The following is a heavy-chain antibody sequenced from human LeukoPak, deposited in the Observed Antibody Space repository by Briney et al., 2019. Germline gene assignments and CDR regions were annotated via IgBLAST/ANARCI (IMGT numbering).Heavy chain of an antibody. D-gene: IGHD1-26*01. CDR1: GDSISSDY. CDR2: IYYTGST. J-gene: IGHJ4*02. CDR3: ARASGSYHYDY. Sequence: PSETLSLTCAVSGDSISSDYWSWIRQPPGKGLEWIGYIYYTGSTNYNPSLKSRVTISVDTSKNQFSLKLSSVTAADTAVYYCARASGSYHYDYWGQGTLVTVSS. V-gene: IGHV4-59*01.